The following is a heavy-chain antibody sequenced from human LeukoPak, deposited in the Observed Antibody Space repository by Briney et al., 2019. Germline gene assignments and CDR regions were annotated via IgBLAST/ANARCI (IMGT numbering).Heavy chain of an antibody. V-gene: IGHV1-8*03. J-gene: IGHJ5*02. CDR1: GYTFTSYD. CDR3: ARDRHRSYCSSTSCYINTWFDP. Sequence: EASVKVSCKASGYTFTSYDINWVRQATGQGLEWMGWMNPNSGNTGYAQKFQGRVTITRNTSISTAYIELSSLRSEDTAVYYCARDRHRSYCSSTSCYINTWFDPWGQGTLVTVSS. D-gene: IGHD2-2*02. CDR2: MNPNSGNT.